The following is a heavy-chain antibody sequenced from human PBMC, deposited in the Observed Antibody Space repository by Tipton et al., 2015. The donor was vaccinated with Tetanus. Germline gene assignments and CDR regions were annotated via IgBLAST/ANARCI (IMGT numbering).Heavy chain of an antibody. Sequence: QLVQSGGGLVQPGRSLRLSCAASGFTIDDYAMHWVRQAPGQGLERVSGISWNSGSIRYADSAKGRFTISRDNAKNSLYLQMNSLRAEDTALYYCAKDEGEQWRRYYFDYWGQGTLVTVSS. D-gene: IGHD6-19*01. CDR3: AKDEGEQWRRYYFDY. CDR1: GFTIDDYA. CDR2: ISWNSGSI. V-gene: IGHV3-9*01. J-gene: IGHJ4*02.